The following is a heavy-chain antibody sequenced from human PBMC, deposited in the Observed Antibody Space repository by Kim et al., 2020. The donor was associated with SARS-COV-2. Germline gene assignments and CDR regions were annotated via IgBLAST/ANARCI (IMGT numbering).Heavy chain of an antibody. CDR3: VKRASSSGWYGMDG. CDR1: GFTLSSYA. V-gene: IGHV3-64D*09. Sequence: GGSLRLSCSASGFTLSSYALHWVRQAPGKGLESVSTINGNGGTTNYADSVRDRFTISRDNSKNTLYLQMSSLRPEDTAVYYCVKRASSSGWYGMDGWGEGPSSSASS. J-gene: IGHJ6*04. CDR2: INGNGGTT. D-gene: IGHD6-25*01.